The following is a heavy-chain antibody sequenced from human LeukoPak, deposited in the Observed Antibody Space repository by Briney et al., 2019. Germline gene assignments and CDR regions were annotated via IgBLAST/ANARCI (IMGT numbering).Heavy chain of an antibody. CDR3: AKDGGVRGPDYYYYMDV. Sequence: GGSLRLSCAASGFTVSSNYMSWVRQAPGKGLEWVSGIYSGGSTYYADSVKGRFTISRDNSKNTLYLQMNSLRAEDTAVYYCAKDGGVRGPDYYYYMDVWGKGTTVTISS. D-gene: IGHD3-10*01. CDR2: IYSGGST. V-gene: IGHV3-66*02. CDR1: GFTVSSNY. J-gene: IGHJ6*03.